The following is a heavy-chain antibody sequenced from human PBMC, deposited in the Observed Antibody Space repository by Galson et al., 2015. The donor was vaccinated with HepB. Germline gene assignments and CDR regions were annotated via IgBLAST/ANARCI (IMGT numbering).Heavy chain of an antibody. CDR3: ARGQQQLSFRPLDY. CDR1: GFTFSSYS. V-gene: IGHV3-48*01. CDR2: ISSSSSTI. Sequence: SLRLSCAASGFTFSSYSMNWVRQAPGKGLEWVSYISSSSSTIYYADSVKGRFTISRDNAKNSLYLQMNSLRAEDTAVYYCARGQQQLSFRPLDYWGQGTLVTVSS. D-gene: IGHD6-13*01. J-gene: IGHJ4*02.